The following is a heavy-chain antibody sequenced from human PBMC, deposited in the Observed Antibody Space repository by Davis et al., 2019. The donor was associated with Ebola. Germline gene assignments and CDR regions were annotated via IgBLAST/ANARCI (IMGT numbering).Heavy chain of an antibody. CDR3: AREKGDDFWGNWFDP. CDR2: ISSSSSYI. Sequence: GESLKISCAASGFTFSSYSMNWVRQAPGKGLEWVSSISSSSSYIYYADSVKGRFTISRDNAKNSLYLQMNSLRAEDTAVYYCAREKGDDFWGNWFDPWGQGTLVTVSS. V-gene: IGHV3-21*01. D-gene: IGHD3-3*01. CDR1: GFTFSSYS. J-gene: IGHJ5*02.